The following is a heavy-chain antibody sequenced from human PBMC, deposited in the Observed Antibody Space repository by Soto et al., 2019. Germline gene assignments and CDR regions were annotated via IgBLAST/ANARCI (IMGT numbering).Heavy chain of an antibody. J-gene: IGHJ4*02. V-gene: IGHV3-33*01. D-gene: IGHD3-10*01. CDR3: AREDYGSGSYDY. Sequence: QVQLVESGGGVVQPGRSLRLSCAASGFTFSSYGMHWVRQAPGKGLEWVAVIWYDGSNKYYADSVKGRFTISRDTSKNTLYLQMNSLRAEDTAVYYCAREDYGSGSYDYWGQGTLVTVSS. CDR1: GFTFSSYG. CDR2: IWYDGSNK.